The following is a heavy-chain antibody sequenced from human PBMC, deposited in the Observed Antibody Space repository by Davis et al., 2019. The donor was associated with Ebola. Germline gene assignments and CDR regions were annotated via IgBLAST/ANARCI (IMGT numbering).Heavy chain of an antibody. V-gene: IGHV3-30*03. CDR1: GFAFSIYG. Sequence: GESLKISCSASGFAFSIYGMHWVRQAPGKGLEWVAVISFDGSNAYYADSVKGRFTISRDNFKNTLYVQMNSLKTEDTAVYYCARDQCGGGGCYSDYYGMDVWGQGTTVTVSS. D-gene: IGHD2-15*01. CDR2: ISFDGSNA. J-gene: IGHJ6*02. CDR3: ARDQCGGGGCYSDYYGMDV.